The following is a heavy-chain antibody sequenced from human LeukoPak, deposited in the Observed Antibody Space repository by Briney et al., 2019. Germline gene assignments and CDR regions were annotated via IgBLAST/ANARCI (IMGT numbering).Heavy chain of an antibody. V-gene: IGHV4-30-2*01. J-gene: IGHJ4*02. Sequence: SETLSLTCAVSGGSISSGGYSWSWIRQPPGKGLEWIGYIYHSGSTYYNPSLKSRVTISVDRSKNQFSLKLSSVTAADTAVYYCARGSDYYYDRRAFDYWGQGTLVTVSS. CDR1: GGSISSGGYS. CDR2: IYHSGST. D-gene: IGHD3-22*01. CDR3: ARGSDYYYDRRAFDY.